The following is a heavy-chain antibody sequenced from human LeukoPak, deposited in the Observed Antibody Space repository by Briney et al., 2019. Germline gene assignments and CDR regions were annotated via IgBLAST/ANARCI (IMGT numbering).Heavy chain of an antibody. CDR3: ARLTGKTPWDFYYFDY. Sequence: SETLSLTRTVSGGSISSYYWSWIRQPPGKGLEWIGYIYYSGSTNYNPSLKSRVTISVDTSKNQFSLKLSSVTAADTAVYYCARLTGKTPWDFYYFDYWGQGTLVTVSS. V-gene: IGHV4-59*01. CDR1: GGSISSYY. CDR2: IYYSGST. D-gene: IGHD7-27*01. J-gene: IGHJ4*02.